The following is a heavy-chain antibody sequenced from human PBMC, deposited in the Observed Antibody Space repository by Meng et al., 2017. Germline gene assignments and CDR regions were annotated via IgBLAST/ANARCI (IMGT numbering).Heavy chain of an antibody. J-gene: IGHJ5*02. CDR3: ARGLRCSGGSCYSSNWFDP. Sequence: QVQLPEPGPGLAKPSQTLSLTCTVSGGSISSGGYYWSWIRQHPGKGLEWIGYIYYSGSTYYNPSLKSLVTISVDTSKNQFSLKLSSVTAADTAVYYCARGLRCSGGSCYSSNWFDPWGQGTLVTVSS. V-gene: IGHV4-31*01. CDR2: IYYSGST. CDR1: GGSISSGGYY. D-gene: IGHD2-15*01.